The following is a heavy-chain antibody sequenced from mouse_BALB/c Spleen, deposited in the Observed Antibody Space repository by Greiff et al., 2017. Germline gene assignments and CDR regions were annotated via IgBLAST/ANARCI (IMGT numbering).Heavy chain of an antibody. CDR3: ARCGNYAHYYFDY. D-gene: IGHD2-1*01. CDR2: ISSGSSTI. CDR1: GFTFSSFG. J-gene: IGHJ2*01. V-gene: IGHV5-17*02. Sequence: EVQRVESGGGLVQPGGSRKLSCAASGFTFSSFGMHWVRQAPEKGLEWVAYISSGSSTIYYADTVKGRFTISRDNPKNTLFLQMTSLRSEDTAMYYCARCGNYAHYYFDYWGQGTTLTVSS.